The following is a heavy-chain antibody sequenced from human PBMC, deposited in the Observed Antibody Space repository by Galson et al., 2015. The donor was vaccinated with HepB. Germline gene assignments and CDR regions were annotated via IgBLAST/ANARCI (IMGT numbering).Heavy chain of an antibody. Sequence: SLRLSCAASGFTFSSYAMHWVRQAPGKGLEWVAVISYDGSNKYYADSVKGRFTISRDNSKNTLYLQMNSLRAEDTAVYYCARVADDMIRGVIITSELDYWGQGTLVTVSS. D-gene: IGHD3-10*01. CDR1: GFTFSSYA. CDR2: ISYDGSNK. CDR3: ARVADDMIRGVIITSELDY. J-gene: IGHJ4*02. V-gene: IGHV3-30*04.